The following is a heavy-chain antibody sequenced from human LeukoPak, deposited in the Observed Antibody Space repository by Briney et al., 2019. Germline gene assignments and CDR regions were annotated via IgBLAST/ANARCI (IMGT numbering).Heavy chain of an antibody. Sequence: SETPSLTCTVSGGSISNYYWSWIRQPPGKGLEWIGYIYYSGTTNSNPSLKSRVTISVDTSKNQFSLQLRSVTAADTAVYYCAREDPQTTVPEGMDVWGQGTTVIVSS. J-gene: IGHJ6*02. V-gene: IGHV4-59*01. CDR2: IYYSGTT. CDR3: AREDPQTTVPEGMDV. CDR1: GGSISNYY. D-gene: IGHD4-17*01.